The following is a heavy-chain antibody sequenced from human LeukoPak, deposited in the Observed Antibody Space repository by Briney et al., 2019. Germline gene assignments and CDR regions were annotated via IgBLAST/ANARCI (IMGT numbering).Heavy chain of an antibody. J-gene: IGHJ4*02. V-gene: IGHV3-9*01. Sequence: GRSLRLSCAASGFPFDAYGMHWVRQRPGEGLEWVSGISWNSVTTGYADSVRGRFTISRDNAKNSLYLQMNSLRTEDTAFYYCANDRVYKALDYWGQGTLVTVSS. D-gene: IGHD1-1*01. CDR2: ISWNSVTT. CDR1: GFPFDAYG. CDR3: ANDRVYKALDY.